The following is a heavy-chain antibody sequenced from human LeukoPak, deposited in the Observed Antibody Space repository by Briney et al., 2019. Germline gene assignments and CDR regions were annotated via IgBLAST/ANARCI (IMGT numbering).Heavy chain of an antibody. CDR3: TTESDDSSGYYFDY. V-gene: IGHV3-15*01. Sequence: GGSLRLSCAASGFTFSNAWMSWVRQAPGRGGEWVGRIKSKTEGGTTDYAVHVKGRFTLSRDDSKNTLYLQMNSLKTEDTAVYYCTTESDDSSGYYFDYWGQGTLVTVSS. CDR2: IKSKTEGGTT. D-gene: IGHD3-22*01. J-gene: IGHJ4*02. CDR1: GFTFSNAW.